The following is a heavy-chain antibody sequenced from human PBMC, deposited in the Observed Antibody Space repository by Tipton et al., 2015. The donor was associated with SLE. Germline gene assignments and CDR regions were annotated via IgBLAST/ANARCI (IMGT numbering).Heavy chain of an antibody. CDR2: INHSGST. Sequence: TLSLTCTVSGGSISSHYWSWIRQPPGKGLEWIGYINHSGSTNYNPSLKSRVTISVDKSKNQFSLRLSSVTAADTAVYYCASVAGTGGWIDPWGQGTLVTVSS. CDR1: GGSISSHY. CDR3: ASVAGTGGWIDP. J-gene: IGHJ5*02. V-gene: IGHV4-59*04. D-gene: IGHD6-19*01.